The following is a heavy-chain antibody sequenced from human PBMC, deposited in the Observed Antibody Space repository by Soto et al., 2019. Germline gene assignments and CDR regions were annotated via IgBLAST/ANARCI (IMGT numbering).Heavy chain of an antibody. J-gene: IGHJ4*02. D-gene: IGHD6-13*01. Sequence: GGSLRLSCAASGFTFDDYGMSWVRQAPGKGLEWVSAINWNGDITSYGDSVKGRFSISRDNARNSLYLQMSNLRAEDAALYHCARVLYGYSSNWYYFDYWGRGTLVTVSS. CDR1: GFTFDDYG. CDR3: ARVLYGYSSNWYYFDY. V-gene: IGHV3-20*01. CDR2: INWNGDIT.